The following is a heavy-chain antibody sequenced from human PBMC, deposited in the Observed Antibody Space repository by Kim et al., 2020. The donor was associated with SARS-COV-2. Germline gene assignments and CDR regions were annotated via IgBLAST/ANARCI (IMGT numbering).Heavy chain of an antibody. Sequence: FQGRVTITADESTSTAYMELSSLRSEDTAVYYCARLGYCSGGSCITTFDYWGQGTLVTVSS. D-gene: IGHD2-15*01. CDR3: ARLGYCSGGSCITTFDY. V-gene: IGHV1-69*01. J-gene: IGHJ4*02.